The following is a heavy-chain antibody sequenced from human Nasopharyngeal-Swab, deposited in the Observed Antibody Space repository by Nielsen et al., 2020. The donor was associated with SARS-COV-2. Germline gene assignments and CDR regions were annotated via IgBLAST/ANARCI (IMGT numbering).Heavy chain of an antibody. J-gene: IGHJ6*02. V-gene: IGHV1-24*01. Sequence: ASVKVSCKVSGYTLTELSMHWVRQAPAKGLDWMGGFDPEDGETIYAQKFQGRVTMTEDTSTDTAYMELSSLRSEDTAVYYCATSSVFGELLGYYYGMDVWGQGTTVTVSS. CDR3: ATSSVFGELLGYYYGMDV. CDR1: GYTLTELS. CDR2: FDPEDGET. D-gene: IGHD3-10*02.